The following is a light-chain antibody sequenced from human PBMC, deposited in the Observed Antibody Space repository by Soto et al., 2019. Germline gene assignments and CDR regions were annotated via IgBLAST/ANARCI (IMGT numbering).Light chain of an antibody. CDR3: CSYAGSSTFSYV. V-gene: IGLV2-23*02. Sequence: SCTGTSSDVGSYNLVSWYQQHPGKAPKLMIYEVSKRPSGVSNRFSGSKSGNTASLTISGLQAEDEADYYCCSYAGSSTFSYVFGTGTKVTVL. CDR1: SSDVGSYNL. CDR2: EVS. J-gene: IGLJ1*01.